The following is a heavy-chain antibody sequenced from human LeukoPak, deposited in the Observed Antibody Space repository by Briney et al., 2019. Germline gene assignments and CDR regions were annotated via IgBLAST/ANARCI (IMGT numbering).Heavy chain of an antibody. J-gene: IGHJ4*02. Sequence: GGSLRLSCAASGFTFSNHGMNWVRQAPGKGLEWVSGISPSGDITYYADSVKGRFTISRDYSKNTLYLQMNSLRAEGTAVYYCARESESYDSSGSTFDYWGQGTLVTVSS. D-gene: IGHD3-22*01. CDR3: ARESESYDSSGSTFDY. V-gene: IGHV3-23*01. CDR2: ISPSGDIT. CDR1: GFTFSNHG.